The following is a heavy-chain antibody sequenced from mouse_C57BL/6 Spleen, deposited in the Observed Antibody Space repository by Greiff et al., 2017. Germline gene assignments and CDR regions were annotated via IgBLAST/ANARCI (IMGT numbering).Heavy chain of an antibody. CDR3: ARADGYYLFDY. CDR2: ISYSGST. D-gene: IGHD2-3*01. Sequence: EVQLQESGPGMVKPSQSLSLTCTVTGYSITSGYDWHWIRHFPGNKLEWMGYISYSGSTNYNPSLKSRISITHDTSKNHFFLKLNSVTTEDTATYYCARADGYYLFDYWGQGTTLTVSS. CDR1: GYSITSGYD. J-gene: IGHJ2*01. V-gene: IGHV3-1*01.